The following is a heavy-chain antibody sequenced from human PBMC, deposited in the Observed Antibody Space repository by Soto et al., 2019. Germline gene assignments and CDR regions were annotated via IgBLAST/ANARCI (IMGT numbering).Heavy chain of an antibody. J-gene: IGHJ4*02. CDR2: IYFNGNT. V-gene: IGHV4-39*01. CDR3: ARQGSY. Sequence: QLQLQQSGPGLVKPSETLSLTCTISGVSISETSYYWGWIRQPPGKGLEWIGTIYFNGNTFYNPSLKSRLTISVDRSRNQFSLRLTSVTAADTAIYYCARQGSYWGQGTLGAVSS. CDR1: GVSISETSYY.